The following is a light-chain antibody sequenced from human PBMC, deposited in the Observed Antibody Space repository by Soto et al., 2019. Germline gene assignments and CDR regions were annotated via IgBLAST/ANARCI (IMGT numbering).Light chain of an antibody. CDR3: RQSNSSPPT. CDR1: QSISSY. V-gene: IGKV1-39*01. J-gene: IGKJ4*01. CDR2: AAS. Sequence: DIQMTQSPSSLSASVGARVPITCRASQSISSYLNWYQQKPGKAAKLLIYAASSLQSGIPSRFRGSGSGTDFTLTISSLQPEDFATYFCRQSNSSPPTFGGGTKVDI.